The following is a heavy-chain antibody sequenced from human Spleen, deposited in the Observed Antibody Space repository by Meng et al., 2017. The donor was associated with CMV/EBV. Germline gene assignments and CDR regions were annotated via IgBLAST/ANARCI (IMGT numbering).Heavy chain of an antibody. J-gene: IGHJ4*02. CDR3: AISWELPMVFDY. D-gene: IGHD1-26*01. CDR2: ISAYNGNT. CDR1: GYTFTSYG. Sequence: ASVKVSCKASGYTFTSYGISWVRQAPGQGLEWMGWISAYNGNTNYAQKLQGRVTMTTDTSTSTAYMELRSLRSDDTAVYYCAISWELPMVFDYWGQGTLVTVSS. V-gene: IGHV1-18*01.